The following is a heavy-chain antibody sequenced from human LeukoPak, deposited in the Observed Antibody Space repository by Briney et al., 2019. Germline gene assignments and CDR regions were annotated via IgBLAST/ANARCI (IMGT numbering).Heavy chain of an antibody. CDR2: IYYRGST. CDR1: GGSISTSSYY. J-gene: IGHJ4*02. CDR3: ARRGIAAAGYDY. V-gene: IGHV4-39*01. D-gene: IGHD6-13*01. Sequence: PSETLSLTCTVSGGSISTSSYYWGWIRQPPGKGLEWIGSIYYRGSTYYNPSLKSRVTIAVDTSKNQFSLKLTSVTAADTAVYYCARRGIAAAGYDYWGQGTLVTVSS.